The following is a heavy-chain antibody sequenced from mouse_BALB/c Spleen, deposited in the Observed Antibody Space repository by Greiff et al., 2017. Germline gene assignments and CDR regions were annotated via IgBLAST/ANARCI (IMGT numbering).Heavy chain of an antibody. Sequence: VQLQQSGAELVRPGASVTLSCKASGYTFTDYEMHWVKQTPVHGLEWIGAIDPETGGTAYNQKFKGKATLTADKSSSTAYMELRSLTSEDSAVYYCTDYDKRDYFDYWGQGTTLTVSS. CDR3: TDYDKRDYFDY. CDR2: IDPETGGT. D-gene: IGHD2-4*01. J-gene: IGHJ2*01. CDR1: GYTFTDYE. V-gene: IGHV1-15*01.